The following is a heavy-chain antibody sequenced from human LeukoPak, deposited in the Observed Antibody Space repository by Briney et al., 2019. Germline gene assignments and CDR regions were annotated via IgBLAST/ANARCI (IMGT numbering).Heavy chain of an antibody. CDR3: ARRNAMDV. V-gene: IGHV3-73*01. CDR1: GFTFSGSA. CDR2: IRNKANNYAT. J-gene: IGHJ6*02. Sequence: GGSLRLSCAASGFTFSGSAMHWVRQASGKGLGWVGRIRNKANNYATAYAASVKGRFTISRDDAKSSLYLQMNSLRAEDTAVYYCARRNAMDVWGQGTTVIVFS.